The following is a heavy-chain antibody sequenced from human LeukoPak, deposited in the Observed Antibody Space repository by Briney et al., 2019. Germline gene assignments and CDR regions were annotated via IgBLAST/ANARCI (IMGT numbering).Heavy chain of an antibody. CDR1: GFTFNTYS. CDR2: ISSSSSYI. D-gene: IGHD6-13*01. J-gene: IGHJ4*02. Sequence: PGGSLRLSCAASGFTFNTYSMNWVRQAPGKGLEWVSSISSSSSYIYYADSVKGRFTISRDNAKNSLYLQMNSLRAEDTAVYYCARDSAAAVTTCWGQGTLVTVSS. CDR3: ARDSAAAVTTC. V-gene: IGHV3-21*01.